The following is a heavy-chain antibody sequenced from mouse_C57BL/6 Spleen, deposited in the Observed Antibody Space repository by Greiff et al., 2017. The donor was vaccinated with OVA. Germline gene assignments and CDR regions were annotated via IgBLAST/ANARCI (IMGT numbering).Heavy chain of an antibody. Sequence: QVHVKQPGAELVRPGSSVKLSCKASGYTFTSYWMHWVKQRPIQGLEWIGNIDPSDSETHYNQKFKDKATLTVDKSSSTAYMQLSSLTSEDSAVYYCARSLDGYWYFDVWGTGTTVTVSS. V-gene: IGHV1-52*01. CDR1: GYTFTSYW. J-gene: IGHJ1*03. CDR3: ARSLDGYWYFDV. D-gene: IGHD2-3*01. CDR2: IDPSDSET.